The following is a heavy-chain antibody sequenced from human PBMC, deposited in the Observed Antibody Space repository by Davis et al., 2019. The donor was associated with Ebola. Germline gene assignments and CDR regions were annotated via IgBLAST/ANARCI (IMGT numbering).Heavy chain of an antibody. CDR2: IYSDGTT. V-gene: IGHV3-53*01. CDR3: ASGYCGGSSCYP. Sequence: GESLKIPCAASGFTVTSNFMNWVRQAPGKGLEWVSTIYSDGTTKYTDSARGRFTNSRDNSKNTVFLQMNSLRAEDTAVYYCASGYCGGSSCYPWGQGTLVTVSS. J-gene: IGHJ5*02. D-gene: IGHD2-15*01. CDR1: GFTVTSNF.